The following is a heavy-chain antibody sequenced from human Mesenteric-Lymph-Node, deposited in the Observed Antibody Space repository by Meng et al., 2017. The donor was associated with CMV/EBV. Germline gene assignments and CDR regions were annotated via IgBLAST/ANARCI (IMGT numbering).Heavy chain of an antibody. Sequence: ASVKVSCKTSGGTFSNFAISWVRQAPGQGLEWMGWINPNSGGTNYAQKFQGRVTMTRDTSISTAYMELSRLRSDDTAVYYCARSGGFDYWGQGTLVTVSS. J-gene: IGHJ4*02. V-gene: IGHV1-2*02. CDR2: INPNSGGT. D-gene: IGHD1-26*01. CDR1: GGTFSNFA. CDR3: ARSGGFDY.